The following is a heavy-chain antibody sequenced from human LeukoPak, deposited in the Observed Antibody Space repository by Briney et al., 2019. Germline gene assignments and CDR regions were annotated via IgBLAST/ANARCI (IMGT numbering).Heavy chain of an antibody. CDR2: INPNSGGT. CDR1: AYTFTGYY. CDR3: ARANSGLGYCSTTSCYSGLVYDY. J-gene: IGHJ4*02. D-gene: IGHD2-2*02. Sequence: ASVKVSCKASAYTFTGYYMHWVRQALGQGLEWMGWINPNSGGTNYAQKFQGRVTMTRDTSVTTVYMEFSRLRSDDTAVYYCARANSGLGYCSTTSCYSGLVYDYWGQGTLVTVSS. V-gene: IGHV1-2*02.